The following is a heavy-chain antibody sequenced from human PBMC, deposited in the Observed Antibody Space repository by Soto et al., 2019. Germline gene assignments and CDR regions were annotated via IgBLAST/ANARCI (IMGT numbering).Heavy chain of an antibody. Sequence: LSLTCAVYGGSFSGYYWSWIRQPPGKGLEWIGEINHSGSTNYNPSLKSRVTISVDTSKNQFSLKLSSVTAADTAVYYCARERAMVRGVTNWFDPWGQGTLVTVSS. CDR3: ARERAMVRGVTNWFDP. J-gene: IGHJ5*02. CDR1: GGSFSGYY. CDR2: INHSGST. V-gene: IGHV4-34*01. D-gene: IGHD3-10*01.